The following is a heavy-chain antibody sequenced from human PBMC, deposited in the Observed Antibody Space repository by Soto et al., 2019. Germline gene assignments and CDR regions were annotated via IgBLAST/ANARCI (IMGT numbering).Heavy chain of an antibody. CDR1: GGTFSSYA. J-gene: IGHJ4*02. Sequence: GASVKVSCKASGGTFSSYAISWVRQAPGQGLEWMGGIIPIFGTANYAQKFQGRVTITADESTSTAYMELSSQRSEDTAVYYCARAGYDFWSGYSPTIIDYWGQGTLVTVSS. V-gene: IGHV1-69*13. D-gene: IGHD3-3*01. CDR2: IIPIFGTA. CDR3: ARAGYDFWSGYSPTIIDY.